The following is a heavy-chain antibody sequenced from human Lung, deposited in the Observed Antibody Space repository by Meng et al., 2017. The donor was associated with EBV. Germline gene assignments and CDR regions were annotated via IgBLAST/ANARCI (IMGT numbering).Heavy chain of an antibody. CDR2: ISYSGST. CDR3: ARTHFYDSSNYGFDY. D-gene: IGHD3-22*01. CDR1: GGSISSGDYY. Sequence: QGRGQGAGPGLVKPSQTLSLTGSVSGGSISSGDYYWSWIRQPPGKGLEWIGYISYSGSTYYNPSLKSRVTISVDTSKNQFSLKLSSVTAADTAVYYCARTHFYDSSNYGFDYWGQGTLVTVSS. V-gene: IGHV4-30-4*01. J-gene: IGHJ4*02.